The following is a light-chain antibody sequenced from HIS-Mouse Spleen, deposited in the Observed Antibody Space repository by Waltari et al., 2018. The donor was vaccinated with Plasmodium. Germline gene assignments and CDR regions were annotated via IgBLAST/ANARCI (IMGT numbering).Light chain of an antibody. J-gene: IGLJ2*01. CDR2: DTN. CDR3: GTWDSSLSAGVV. CDR1: SSNIGNNY. Sequence: QSVLTQPPSVSAAPGQKVTISCSGSSSNIGNNYVSWYQQLPGTAPKLLIYDTNKRPSGIPDRFSGSKSGTSATLGITGLQTGDEADDYCGTWDSSLSAGVVFGGGTKLTVL. V-gene: IGLV1-51*01.